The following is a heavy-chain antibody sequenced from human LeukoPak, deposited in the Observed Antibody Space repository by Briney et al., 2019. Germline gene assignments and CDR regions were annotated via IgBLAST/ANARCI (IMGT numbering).Heavy chain of an antibody. D-gene: IGHD3-22*01. CDR3: ARCDSSGYSPYYFDY. J-gene: IGHJ4*02. V-gene: IGHV1-69*05. Sequence: ASVKVSCKASGGTFSSYAISWVRQAPGQGLEWKGGIIPIFSTANYAQKFQGRVTITTDESTSTAYMELSSLRSEDTAVYYCARCDSSGYSPYYFDYWGQGTLVTVSS. CDR2: IIPIFSTA. CDR1: GGTFSSYA.